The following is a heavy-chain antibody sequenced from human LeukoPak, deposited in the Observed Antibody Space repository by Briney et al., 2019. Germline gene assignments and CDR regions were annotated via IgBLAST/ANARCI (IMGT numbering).Heavy chain of an antibody. CDR3: ARHIPGSPYFDY. D-gene: IGHD2-15*01. Sequence: SETLSLTCTVSDGSITSYYWSWIRQPPGKGLEWIGYIYYSGTTNYNPPLKSRVTISAETSKNQFSLKLRSVTAADTAVYYCARHIPGSPYFDYWGQGTLVTVSS. CDR1: DGSITSYY. J-gene: IGHJ4*02. V-gene: IGHV4-59*08. CDR2: IYYSGTT.